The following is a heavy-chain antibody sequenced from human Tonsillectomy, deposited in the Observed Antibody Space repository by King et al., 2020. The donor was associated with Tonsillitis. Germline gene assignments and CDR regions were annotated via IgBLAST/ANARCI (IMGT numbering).Heavy chain of an antibody. V-gene: IGHV1-8*02. CDR3: ARRIIHLGVTICIPMYGFDI. Sequence: VQLVESGAEVKKPGASVKVSCKASGHTFSSYDINWVRQATGQGLEWMGWMNADSGKTGYAQKFQDRVTMTRNTSISTAYMELSSLRSEDTAVYYCARRIIHLGVTICIPMYGFDIWGQGTMVTVST. J-gene: IGHJ3*02. CDR2: MNADSGKT. D-gene: IGHD4-17*01. CDR1: GHTFSSYD.